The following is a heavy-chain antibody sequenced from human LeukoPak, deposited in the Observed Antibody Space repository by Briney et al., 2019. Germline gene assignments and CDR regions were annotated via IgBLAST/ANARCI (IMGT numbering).Heavy chain of an antibody. CDR1: GFIFDDYA. V-gene: IGHV3-43D*03. CDR2: ISWHAGTT. J-gene: IGHJ3*02. D-gene: IGHD6-19*01. Sequence: PGGSLRLSCAASGFIFDDYAMHWVRQAPGKGLEWVSLISWHAGTTYYADAVKGRFTISRDNSKNSLYLQMISLRPEDTALYCCARPAARTVASAFDIWGQGTMVTVSS. CDR3: ARPAARTVASAFDI.